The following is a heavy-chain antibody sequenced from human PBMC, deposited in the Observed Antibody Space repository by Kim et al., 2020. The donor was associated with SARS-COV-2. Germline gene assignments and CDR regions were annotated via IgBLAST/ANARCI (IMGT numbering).Heavy chain of an antibody. Sequence: GGSLRLSCAASGFTFSSYGMHWVRQAPGKGLEWVAVIWYDGSNKFYADSVKGRFTISRDNSKNTLCLQMNSLSAEDTAVYYCARESGIAVNIFDYWGQGT. J-gene: IGHJ4*02. V-gene: IGHV3-33*01. D-gene: IGHD6-19*01. CDR2: IWYDGSNK. CDR3: ARESGIAVNIFDY. CDR1: GFTFSSYG.